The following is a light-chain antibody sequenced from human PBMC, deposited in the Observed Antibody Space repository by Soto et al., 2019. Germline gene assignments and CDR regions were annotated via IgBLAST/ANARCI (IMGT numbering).Light chain of an antibody. CDR1: SSDVGGYNY. J-gene: IGLJ1*01. CDR3: SSYTSSSTLHV. Sequence: QSVLTQPASVSGSPGQSITISCTGTSSDVGGYNYVSWYQQHPGKAPKLMIYDVSNRPSGVSNRFSGSKSGNTASLTISRLQAEDEADYYCSSYTSSSTLHVFGTGTKVTVL. V-gene: IGLV2-14*01. CDR2: DVS.